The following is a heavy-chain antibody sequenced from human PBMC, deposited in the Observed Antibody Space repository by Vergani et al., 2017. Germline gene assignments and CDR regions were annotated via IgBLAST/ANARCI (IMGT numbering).Heavy chain of an antibody. D-gene: IGHD6-6*01. J-gene: IGHJ4*02. CDR3: ARGWQLGHFDY. CDR1: GYTFSNYY. Sequence: QVQVVQSGAEVKKSGASVKVSCKTSGYTFSNYYMHWVRQAPGQGLEWMGWINPNSGGSNYAQKFQGRVTMTRDTSISTAYMELSRLRSDDTAVYYCARGWQLGHFDYWGQGTLVTVSS. CDR2: INPNSGGS. V-gene: IGHV1-2*02.